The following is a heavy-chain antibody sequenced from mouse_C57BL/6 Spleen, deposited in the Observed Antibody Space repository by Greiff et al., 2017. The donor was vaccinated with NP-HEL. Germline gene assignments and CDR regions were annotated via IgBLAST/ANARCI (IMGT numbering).Heavy chain of an antibody. J-gene: IGHJ2*01. V-gene: IGHV3-6*01. CDR2: ISYDGSN. CDR3: ARGVYDYDDTWPLDY. D-gene: IGHD2-4*01. CDR1: GYSITSGYY. Sequence: VQLKESGPGLVKPSQSLSLTCSVTGYSITSGYYWNWIRQFPGNKLEWMGYISYDGSNNYNPSLKNRISITRDTSKNQFFLKLNSVTTEDTATYYCARGVYDYDDTWPLDYWGQGTTLTVSS.